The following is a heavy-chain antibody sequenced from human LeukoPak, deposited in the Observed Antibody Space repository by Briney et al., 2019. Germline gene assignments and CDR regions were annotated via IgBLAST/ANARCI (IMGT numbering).Heavy chain of an antibody. CDR1: GFTFSSYA. V-gene: IGHV3-23*01. CDR2: ISGSGGST. D-gene: IGHD3-22*01. J-gene: IGHJ4*02. CDR3: AKGLAHYYDSSGYYFDY. Sequence: PGGSLRLSCAASGFTFSSYAMTWVRQAPGKGLEWVSAISGSGGSTYYADSVKGRFTISRDNSKNTLYLQMNSLRAEDTAVYYCAKGLAHYYDSSGYYFDYWGQGTLVTVSS.